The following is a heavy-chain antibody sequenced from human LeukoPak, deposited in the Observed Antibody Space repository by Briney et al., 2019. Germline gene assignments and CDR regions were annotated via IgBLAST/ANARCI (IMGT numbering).Heavy chain of an antibody. V-gene: IGHV1-24*01. D-gene: IGHD1-14*01. CDR1: GYTLTELS. Sequence: GASVKVSCKVSGYTLTELSMHWVRQAPGKGLEWMGGFDPEDGETIYAQKFQGRVTMTDDTSTDTAYMELSSLRSEDTAVYYCATDRSPGTPEGAFDIWGQGTMVTVSS. J-gene: IGHJ3*02. CDR3: ATDRSPGTPEGAFDI. CDR2: FDPEDGET.